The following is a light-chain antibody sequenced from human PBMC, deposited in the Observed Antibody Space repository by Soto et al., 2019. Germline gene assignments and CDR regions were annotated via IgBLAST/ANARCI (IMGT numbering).Light chain of an antibody. CDR1: QDISNY. V-gene: IGKV1-33*01. CDR3: QQYENFPLT. Sequence: DIQMTQSPSSLSASVGDRVTVSCQASQDISNYLNWYQQKAGKAPKLLIFDASNLETGVPSRFSGSGSGTDFSFTISSLQPEDIATYYCQQYENFPLTVGGGTKVDIK. J-gene: IGKJ4*01. CDR2: DAS.